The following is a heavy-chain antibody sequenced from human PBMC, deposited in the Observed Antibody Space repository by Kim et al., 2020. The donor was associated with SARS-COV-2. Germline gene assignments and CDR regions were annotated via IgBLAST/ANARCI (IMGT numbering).Heavy chain of an antibody. V-gene: IGHV3-73*01. CDR3: TRVNPTAGGWYDAFDI. CDR2: IRSKANNYAT. Sequence: GGSLRFSCAASGFTFSGSTMHWVRQASGKGLEWVGRIRSKANNYATAYAASVKNRFTISRDDSKSTAYLQMNSLKTEDTAVYYCTRVNPTAGGWYDAFDIWGQGTKVTVSS. CDR1: GFTFSGST. J-gene: IGHJ3*02. D-gene: IGHD6-19*01.